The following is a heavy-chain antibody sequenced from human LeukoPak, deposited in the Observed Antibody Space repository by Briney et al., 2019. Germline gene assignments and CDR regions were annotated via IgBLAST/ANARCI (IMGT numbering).Heavy chain of an antibody. CDR2: IYYRGST. Sequence: PSETLSLTCTVSGGSISSGDYYWSWIRQPPGKGLEWIGYIYYRGSTYYNPSLKSRITLSVDTSKNQFSLKLSSVTAADTAVYYCARCTLSERWPPGGIDYWGQGTLVTVSS. CDR3: ARCTLSERWPPGGIDY. CDR1: GGSISSGDYY. J-gene: IGHJ4*02. V-gene: IGHV4-30-4*08. D-gene: IGHD4-23*01.